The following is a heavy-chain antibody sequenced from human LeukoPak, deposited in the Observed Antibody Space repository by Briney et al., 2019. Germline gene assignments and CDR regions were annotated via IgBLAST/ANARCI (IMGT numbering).Heavy chain of an antibody. V-gene: IGHV4-59*12. Sequence: SETLSLTCAVSGDSISSYYWNWIRQPPGKGLEWIGYIYYSGNTNYNPSLRSRVTISVDTSKNQFSLKLSSVTAADTAVYYCAREGEEMAAFDYWGQGTLVTVSS. CDR1: GDSISSYY. J-gene: IGHJ4*02. CDR2: IYYSGNT. D-gene: IGHD5-24*01. CDR3: AREGEEMAAFDY.